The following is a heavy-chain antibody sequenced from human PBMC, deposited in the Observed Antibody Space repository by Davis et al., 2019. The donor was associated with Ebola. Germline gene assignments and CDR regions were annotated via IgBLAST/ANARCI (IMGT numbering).Heavy chain of an antibody. V-gene: IGHV3-23*01. Sequence: PGGSLRLSCTDSVITFSSYAMTWVRQAPGKGLEWVSAISGSGGSTYYADSVKGRFTISRDNAKSSLYLQMNSLRAEDTAVYYCAREFVSMVRGATIYYYYGMDVWGQGTTVTVSS. CDR1: VITFSSYA. CDR2: ISGSGGST. CDR3: AREFVSMVRGATIYYYYGMDV. D-gene: IGHD3-10*01. J-gene: IGHJ6*02.